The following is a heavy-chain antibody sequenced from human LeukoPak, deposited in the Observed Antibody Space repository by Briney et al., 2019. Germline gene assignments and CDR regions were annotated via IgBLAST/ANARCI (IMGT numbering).Heavy chain of an antibody. CDR2: LSTSSSYI. V-gene: IGHV3-21*04. J-gene: IGHJ5*02. CDR1: GFTFSSYS. CDR3: ARGGHDYYYDSSGYYLNWFDP. Sequence: GGSLRLSCAASGFTFSSYSMNWVRQAPGKGLEWVSSLSTSSSYIYYADSLKGRFTISRDNAKNSLYLQMNSLRAEDTAVYYCARGGHDYYYDSSGYYLNWFDPWGQGTLVTVSS. D-gene: IGHD3-22*01.